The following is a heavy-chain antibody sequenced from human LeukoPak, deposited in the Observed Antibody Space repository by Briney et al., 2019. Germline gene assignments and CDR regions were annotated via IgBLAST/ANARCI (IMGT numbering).Heavy chain of an antibody. CDR1: GYSFTSYW. CDR3: ARQPVTSLYYFDY. Sequence: GESLKVSCQGSGYSFTSYWIGWVRQLPGKGLEWMGIIYPGDSDTRYSPSFQGQVTISADKSISTAFLQWSSLKASDTAMYYCARQPVTSLYYFDYWGQGTLVTVSS. CDR2: IYPGDSDT. V-gene: IGHV5-51*01. J-gene: IGHJ4*02. D-gene: IGHD4-17*01.